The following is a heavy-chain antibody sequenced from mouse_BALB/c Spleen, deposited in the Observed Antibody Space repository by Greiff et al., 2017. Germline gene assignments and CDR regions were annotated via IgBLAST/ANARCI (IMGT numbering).Heavy chain of an antibody. Sequence: VKLMESGPGLVAPSQSLSITCTVSGFSLTSYGVHWVRQPPGKGLEWLGMIWGGGSTDYNSALKSRLSISKDNSKSQVFLKMNSLQTDDTAMYYCARNGYDWFAYWGQGTLVTVSA. CDR3: ARNGYDWFAY. V-gene: IGHV2-6-4*01. D-gene: IGHD2-2*01. CDR1: GFSLTSYG. CDR2: IWGGGST. J-gene: IGHJ3*01.